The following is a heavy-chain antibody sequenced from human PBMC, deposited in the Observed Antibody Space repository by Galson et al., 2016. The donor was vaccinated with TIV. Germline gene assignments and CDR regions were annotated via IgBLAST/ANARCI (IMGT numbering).Heavy chain of an antibody. D-gene: IGHD7-27*01. V-gene: IGHV4-59*01. CDR1: SDSIFNFH. CDR3: ARDLGLGVFDV. J-gene: IGHJ3*01. CDR2: ISDRGRS. Sequence: LSLTCTISSDSIFNFHVCWIRQPPGKGLEWIAYISDRGRSNKSPSRESRVTITVDTSKKQISLKLKSVTAADTAVYYCARDLGLGVFDVWGQGTMVSVSS.